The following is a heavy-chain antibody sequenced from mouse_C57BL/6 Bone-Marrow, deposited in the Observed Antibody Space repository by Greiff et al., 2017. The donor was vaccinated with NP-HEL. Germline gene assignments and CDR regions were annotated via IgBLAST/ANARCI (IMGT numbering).Heavy chain of an antibody. J-gene: IGHJ1*03. CDR2: IDPETGGT. CDR3: TRKGVRGYFDV. D-gene: IGHD2-5*01. CDR1: GYTFTDYE. V-gene: IGHV1-15*01. Sequence: VQLQQSGAELVRPGASVTLSCKASGYTFTDYEMHWVKQTPVHGLEWIGAIDPETGGTAYNQKFKGKAILTADKSSSTAYMELRSLTSEDSAVYYCTRKGVRGYFDVWGTGTTVTVSS.